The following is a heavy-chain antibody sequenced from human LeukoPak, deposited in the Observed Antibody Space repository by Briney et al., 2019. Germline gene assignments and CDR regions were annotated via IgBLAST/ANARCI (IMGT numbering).Heavy chain of an antibody. Sequence: GGSLRLSCAASGFTFSNYAMSWVRQAPGKGLEWVSGINWNGGSTGYADSVKGRFTISRDNAKNSLYLQMNSLRAEDTALYYCAREATLLWFGELLYFDYWGQGTLVTVSS. J-gene: IGHJ4*02. D-gene: IGHD3-10*01. CDR2: INWNGGST. CDR1: GFTFSNYA. CDR3: AREATLLWFGELLYFDY. V-gene: IGHV3-20*04.